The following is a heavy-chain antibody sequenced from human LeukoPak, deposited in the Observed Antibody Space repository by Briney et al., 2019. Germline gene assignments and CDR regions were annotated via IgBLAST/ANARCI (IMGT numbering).Heavy chain of an antibody. J-gene: IGHJ4*02. Sequence: SETLSLTCTVSGGSISSYYWSWIRQPAGKGLEWIGRIYTSGSTNYNPSLKSRVTMSVDTSKNQFSLKLSSVTAADTAVYYCARDSVVVGIGYYFDYWGQGTLVTVST. CDR1: GGSISSYY. CDR3: ARDSVVVGIGYYFDY. V-gene: IGHV4-4*07. CDR2: IYTSGST. D-gene: IGHD2-15*01.